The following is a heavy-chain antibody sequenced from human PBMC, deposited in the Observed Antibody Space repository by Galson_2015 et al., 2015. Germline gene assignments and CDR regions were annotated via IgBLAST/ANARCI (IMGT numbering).Heavy chain of an antibody. CDR2: ISAYNGNT. J-gene: IGHJ4*02. CDR3: ARDLASLAVAGMSPFGLGSHPGGFDY. D-gene: IGHD6-19*01. Sequence: SVKVSCKASGYTFTSYGISWVRQAPGQGLEWMGWISAYNGNTNYAQKLQGRVTMTTDTSTSTAYMELRSLRSDDTAVYYCARDLASLAVAGMSPFGLGSHPGGFDYWGQGTLVTVSS. V-gene: IGHV1-18*01. CDR1: GYTFTSYG.